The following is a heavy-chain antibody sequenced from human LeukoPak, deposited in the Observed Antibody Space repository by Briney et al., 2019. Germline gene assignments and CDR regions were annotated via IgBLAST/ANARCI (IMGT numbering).Heavy chain of an antibody. CDR1: FNSIRSSSYY. CDR3: ARASGEDIVVVVAATGYFDY. CDR2: INHSGST. J-gene: IGHJ4*02. V-gene: IGHV4-39*07. D-gene: IGHD2-15*01. Sequence: PSETLSLTCTVSFNSIRSSSYYWSWIRQPPGKGLEWIGEINHSGSTNYNPSLKSRVTISVDTSKNQFSLKLSSVTAADTAVYYCARASGEDIVVVVAATGYFDYWGQGTLVTVSS.